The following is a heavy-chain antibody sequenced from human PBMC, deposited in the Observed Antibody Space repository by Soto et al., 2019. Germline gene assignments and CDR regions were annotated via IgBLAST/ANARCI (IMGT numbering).Heavy chain of an antibody. CDR2: TYYRSKWYN. CDR3: ARGYYDSSGYLGAFDI. Sequence: SQTLSLTCATSGDSVSSNSAAWNWIRQSPSRGLEWLGRTYYRSKWYNDYAVSVKSRITINPDTSKNQFSLQLNSVTPEDTAVYYCARGYYDSSGYLGAFDIWGQGTMVTVSS. CDR1: GDSVSSNSAA. J-gene: IGHJ3*02. V-gene: IGHV6-1*01. D-gene: IGHD3-22*01.